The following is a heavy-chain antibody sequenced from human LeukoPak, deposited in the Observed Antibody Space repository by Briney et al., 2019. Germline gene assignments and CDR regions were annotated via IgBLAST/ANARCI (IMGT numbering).Heavy chain of an antibody. CDR3: ARGGYYYLDV. CDR1: GGSISPYY. CDR2: IFHSGTT. V-gene: IGHV4-59*01. Sequence: SKTLSLTCTMSGGSISPYYWSWIQQPPGKGLEWIAYIFHSGTTKYNPSLKSRVAISLDTPKSQFSLKLHSVTAADTAVYYCARGGYYYLDVWGRGTTVTVSS. J-gene: IGHJ6*03.